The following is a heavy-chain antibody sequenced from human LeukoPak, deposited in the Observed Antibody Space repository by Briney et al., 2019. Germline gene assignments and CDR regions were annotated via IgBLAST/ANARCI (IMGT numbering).Heavy chain of an antibody. CDR3: ARHWVELTIRPNTNWFDP. J-gene: IGHJ5*02. CDR1: GGSISSYY. Sequence: SETLSLTCTVSGGSISSYYWSWIRQPPGKGLEWIGYIYYSGSTNYNPSLKSRVTISVDTSKNQFSLKLSSVTAADTAVHYCARHWVELTIRPNTNWFDPWGQGTLVTVSS. V-gene: IGHV4-59*08. D-gene: IGHD3-3*01. CDR2: IYYSGST.